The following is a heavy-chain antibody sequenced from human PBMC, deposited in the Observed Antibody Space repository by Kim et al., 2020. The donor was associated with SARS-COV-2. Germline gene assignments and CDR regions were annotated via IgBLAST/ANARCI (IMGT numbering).Heavy chain of an antibody. CDR1: GFTLGDYA. V-gene: IGHV3-49*03. J-gene: IGHJ6*02. CDR3: ARDRSSSVVADV. CDR2: VRTETYRATT. Sequence: GGSLRLSCSASGFTLGDYALTWYRQAPGQRREGVGSVRTETYRATTRYAASVEGRFTISRDDSNSIAYLQMDSLKIEDKAVYYCARDRSSSVVADVWGQGTTVTVSS. D-gene: IGHD2-15*01.